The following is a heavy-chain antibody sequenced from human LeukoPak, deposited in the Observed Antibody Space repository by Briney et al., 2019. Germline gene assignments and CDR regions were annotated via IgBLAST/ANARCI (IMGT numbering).Heavy chain of an antibody. CDR3: AKGEPGDYYDSSGYFPFDY. V-gene: IGHV3-23*01. CDR2: ISGSGGST. J-gene: IGHJ4*02. Sequence: GGSLRLSCAASGFMFSSYAMSWVRQAPGKGLEWVSAISGSGGSTYYADSVKGRFTISRDNSKNTLYLQMNSLRAEDTAVYYCAKGEPGDYYDSSGYFPFDYWGQGTLVTVSS. D-gene: IGHD3-22*01. CDR1: GFMFSSYA.